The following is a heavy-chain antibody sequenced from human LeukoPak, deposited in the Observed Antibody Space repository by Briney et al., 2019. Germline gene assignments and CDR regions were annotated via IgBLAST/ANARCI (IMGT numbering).Heavy chain of an antibody. CDR2: VYPGDSDT. CDR3: ARVSRGYNPFDY. D-gene: IGHD5-24*01. J-gene: IGHJ4*02. CDR1: GYSFTSYW. V-gene: IGHV5-51*01. Sequence: GESLKISCKGSGYSFTSYWIGWVRQMPGKGLERMVIVYPGDSDTRYRPSFQGQVTLSADKSITNAYLQWSSLKAWGTAMYYCARVSRGYNPFDYWGQGTLVSVSS.